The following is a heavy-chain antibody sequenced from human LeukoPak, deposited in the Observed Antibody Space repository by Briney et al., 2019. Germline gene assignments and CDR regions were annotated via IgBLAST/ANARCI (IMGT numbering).Heavy chain of an antibody. D-gene: IGHD1-26*01. V-gene: IGHV1-69*05. J-gene: IGHJ5*02. CDR3: ARDIGSSYNWFDP. Sequence: SVKVSCKASGGTFSSYAISWVRQAPGQGLEWMGRIIPIFGTANYTQKFQGRVTITTDESTSTAYMELSSLRSEDTAVYYCARDIGSSYNWFDPWGQGTLVTVSS. CDR2: IIPIFGTA. CDR1: GGTFSSYA.